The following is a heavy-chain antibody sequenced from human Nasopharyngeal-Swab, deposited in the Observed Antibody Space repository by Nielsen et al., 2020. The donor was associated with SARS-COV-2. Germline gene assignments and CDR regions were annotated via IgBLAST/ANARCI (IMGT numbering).Heavy chain of an antibody. CDR3: AKAGAGSWYGDY. Sequence: LKISCAASGFTFSSYGMHWVLQAPGKGLEWVAVISYDGSNKYYADSVKGRFTISRDNSKNTLYLQMNSLRAEDTAVYYCAKAGAGSWYGDYWGQGTLVTVSS. CDR2: ISYDGSNK. CDR1: GFTFSSYG. J-gene: IGHJ4*02. D-gene: IGHD6-13*01. V-gene: IGHV3-30*18.